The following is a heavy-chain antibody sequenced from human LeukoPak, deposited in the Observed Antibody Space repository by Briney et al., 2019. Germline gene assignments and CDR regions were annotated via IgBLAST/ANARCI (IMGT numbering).Heavy chain of an antibody. J-gene: IGHJ4*02. CDR1: GFTVSSNY. D-gene: IGHD6-13*01. V-gene: IGHV3-66*02. CDR2: IYRDGST. CDR3: ARSRRAAVSYYFDY. Sequence: GGSLRLSCAATGFTVSSNYMSWVRQAPGKGLEWVSVIYRDGSTYYADSVKGRFTISRDNSKNTLYLQMNSLRAEDTAVYYCARSRRAAVSYYFDYWGQGTLVTVSS.